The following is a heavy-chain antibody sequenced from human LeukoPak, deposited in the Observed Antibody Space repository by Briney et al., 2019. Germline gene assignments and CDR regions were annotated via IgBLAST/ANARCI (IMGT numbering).Heavy chain of an antibody. CDR1: GYSSTSYW. CDR3: ARQASLFYYGSGSSPWYFDY. V-gene: IGHV5-51*01. D-gene: IGHD3-10*01. Sequence: GESLKISCKGSGYSSTSYWIGWVRQMPGKGLEWMGIIYPGDSDTRYSPSFQGQVTISADKSISTAYLQWSSLKASDTAMYYCARQASLFYYGSGSSPWYFDYWGQGTLVTVSS. J-gene: IGHJ4*02. CDR2: IYPGDSDT.